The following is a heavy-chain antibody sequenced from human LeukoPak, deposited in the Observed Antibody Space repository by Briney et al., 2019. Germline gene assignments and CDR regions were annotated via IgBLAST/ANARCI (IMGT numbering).Heavy chain of an antibody. CDR1: GGSISGYY. J-gene: IGHJ3*02. CDR3: ARDLRDSYGYMSLFAFDI. CDR2: IYYSGST. V-gene: IGHV4-59*12. D-gene: IGHD5-18*01. Sequence: SETLSLTCTVSGGSISGYYWTWIRQPPGKGLEWIGYIYYSGSTNYNPSLKSRVTISVDTSKNQFSLKLSSVTAADTAVYYCARDLRDSYGYMSLFAFDIWGQGTMVTVSS.